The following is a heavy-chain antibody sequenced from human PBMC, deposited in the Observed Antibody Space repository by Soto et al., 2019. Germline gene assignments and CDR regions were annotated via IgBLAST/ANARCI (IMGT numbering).Heavy chain of an antibody. CDR1: GFTFDDYA. J-gene: IGHJ4*02. Sequence: EVQLVESGGGLVQPGRSLRLSCAASGFTFDDYAMHWVGQAPGKGLEWVSGISWNSGNIGYADSVKGRFTISRDNAKTSLYLQMNSLSAEDTALSYCAKVTTGTPGSFDYRGQGTLVTGSS. CDR3: AKVTTGTPGSFDY. D-gene: IGHD1-1*01. CDR2: ISWNSGNI. V-gene: IGHV3-9*01.